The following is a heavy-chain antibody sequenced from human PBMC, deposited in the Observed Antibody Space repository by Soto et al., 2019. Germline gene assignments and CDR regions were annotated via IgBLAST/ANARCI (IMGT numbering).Heavy chain of an antibody. J-gene: IGHJ4*02. CDR1: GCTFTGYY. V-gene: IGHV1-2*02. D-gene: IGHD3-3*01. CDR3: ARDYGYYDFWSGYSSTLIDY. CDR2: INPNSGGT. Sequence: ASVKVSCKASGCTFTGYYMHWVRQAPGQGLEWMGWINPNSGGTNYAQKFQGRVTMTRDTSISTAYMELSRLRSDDTAVYYCARDYGYYDFWSGYSSTLIDYWGQGTLVTVSS.